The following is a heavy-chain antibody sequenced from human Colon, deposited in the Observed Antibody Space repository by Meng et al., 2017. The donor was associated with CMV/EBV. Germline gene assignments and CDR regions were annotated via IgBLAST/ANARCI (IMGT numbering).Heavy chain of an antibody. J-gene: IGHJ4*02. CDR2: IYDTGIT. CDR1: GVSVTSGAYH. V-gene: IGHV4-61*08. Sequence: QWQLQEAGPGRVKPSGTLSLTSIVSGVSVTSGAYHWSWIRQSPGKGLEWIGYIYDTGITIYNPSLKSRVTIFLETSKNQFSLNLNSMTTADTAVYYCAKSRSSTPGIVDDWGQGTLVTVSS. CDR3: AKSRSSTPGIVDD. D-gene: IGHD2/OR15-2a*01.